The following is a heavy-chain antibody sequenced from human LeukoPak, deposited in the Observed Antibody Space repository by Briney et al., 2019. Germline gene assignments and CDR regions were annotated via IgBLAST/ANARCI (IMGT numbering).Heavy chain of an antibody. J-gene: IGHJ4*01. V-gene: IGHV3-21*04. CDR1: GFTFSRHS. CDR2: ISSSSSYI. D-gene: IGHD2-21*01. Sequence: PGGSLRLSCAASGFTFSRHSINWVRQAPGKVLEWVSSISSSSSYIYYADSVKGRFTISRDNSKNTVYLQMNSLRVEDAGVYYCAKAPVTSCRGAFCYPFDYWGHGTLVTVSS. CDR3: AKAPVTSCRGAFCYPFDY.